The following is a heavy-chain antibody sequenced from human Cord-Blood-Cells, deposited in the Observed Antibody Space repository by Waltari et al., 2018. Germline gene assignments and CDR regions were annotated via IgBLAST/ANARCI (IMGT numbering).Heavy chain of an antibody. CDR1: GYTFTGYY. CDR2: INPNSGGT. J-gene: IGHJ4*02. V-gene: IGHV1-2*02. Sequence: QVQLVQSGAEVKKPGASVKVSCKASGYTFTGYYMHWVRQAPGQGLEWMGGINPNSGGTNYAQKFQGRVTMTRDTAISTAYMELSRLRSDDTAVYYCARGQGRAVAGTRYDFDYWGQGTLVTVSS. D-gene: IGHD6-19*01. CDR3: ARGQGRAVAGTRYDFDY.